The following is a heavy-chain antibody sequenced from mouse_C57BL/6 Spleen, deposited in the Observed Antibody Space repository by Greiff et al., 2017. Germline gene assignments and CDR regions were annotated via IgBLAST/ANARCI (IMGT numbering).Heavy chain of an antibody. CDR2: INPNYGTT. J-gene: IGHJ4*01. D-gene: IGHD3-2*02. V-gene: IGHV1-39*01. CDR1: GYSFADYN. CDR3: ARPRQLRPLYYARDY. Sequence: VQLKESGPELVKPGASVKISCKASGYSFADYNMNWVKQSNGKSLEWIGVINPNYGTTSYNQKFKGKATLTVDQSSSTAYMQLNSLTSEDSAVYYCARPRQLRPLYYARDYWGQGTSVTVSS.